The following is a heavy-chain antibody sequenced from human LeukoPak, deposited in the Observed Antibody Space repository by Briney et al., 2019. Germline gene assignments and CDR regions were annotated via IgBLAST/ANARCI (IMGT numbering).Heavy chain of an antibody. V-gene: IGHV3-30-3*01. Sequence: GGSLRLSCAASGFIFSSYAMHWVRQAPGKGLECVAVISYDGTNKYYADSVKGRFTISRDNSENTLYLQMNSLRAEDTAVYYCARDLVGPGYYFDYWGQGTLVTVSS. D-gene: IGHD1-26*01. CDR1: GFIFSSYA. J-gene: IGHJ4*02. CDR3: ARDLVGPGYYFDY. CDR2: ISYDGTNK.